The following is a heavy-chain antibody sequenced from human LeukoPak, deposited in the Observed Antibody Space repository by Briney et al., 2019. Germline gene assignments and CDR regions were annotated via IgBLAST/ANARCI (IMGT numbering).Heavy chain of an antibody. V-gene: IGHV1-8*01. J-gene: IGHJ6*03. CDR2: MNPNSGNT. CDR3: ARVPLGMVQGVIDYYYYYMDV. Sequence: GASVKVSCKASGYTFTSYDINWVRQATGQGLEWMGWMNPNSGNTGYAQKFQGRVTMTRNTSISTAYMELSSLRSEDTAVYYCARVPLGMVQGVIDYYYYYMDVWGKGTTVTVSS. CDR1: GYTFTSYD. D-gene: IGHD3-10*01.